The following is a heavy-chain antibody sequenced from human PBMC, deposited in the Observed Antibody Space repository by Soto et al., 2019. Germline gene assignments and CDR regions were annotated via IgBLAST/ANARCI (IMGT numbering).Heavy chain of an antibody. D-gene: IGHD6-6*01. CDR2: IYYSGST. J-gene: IGHJ6*02. CDR3: ARDRRYSSSDYYGMDV. V-gene: IGHV4-59*01. Sequence: PSGTLSLTCTVSGGSISSYYWSWIRQPPGKGPEWIGYIYYSGSTNYNPSLKSRVTISVDTSKNQFSLKLSSVTAADTAVYYCARDRRYSSSDYYGMDVWGQGTTVTVSS. CDR1: GGSISSYY.